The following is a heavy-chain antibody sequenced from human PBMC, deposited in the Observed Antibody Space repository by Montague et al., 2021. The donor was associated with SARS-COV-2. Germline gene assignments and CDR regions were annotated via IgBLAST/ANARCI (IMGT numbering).Heavy chain of an antibody. D-gene: IGHD3-22*01. CDR3: ARARITMIVVVNAFDI. J-gene: IGHJ3*02. V-gene: IGHV4-31*03. CDR2: IYYSGST. Sequence: TLSLTCTVSGGSLSSGGYYWSWIRQHPGKGLEWIGYIYYSGSTYYNPSLKSRVTISVDTSKNQFSLKLSSVTAADTAVYYCARARITMIVVVNAFDIWGQGTMVTVSS. CDR1: GGSLSSGGYY.